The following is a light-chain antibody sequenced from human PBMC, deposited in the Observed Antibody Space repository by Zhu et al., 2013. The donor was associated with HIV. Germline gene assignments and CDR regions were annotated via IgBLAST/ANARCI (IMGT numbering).Light chain of an antibody. CDR2: AAS. CDR1: QDISNK. CDR3: QKYNTAPLT. J-gene: IGKJ4*01. Sequence: DIQMTQSPSSLSASVGDRVTITCRASQDISNKLAWYQQKPGKVPKLLIYAASTLQSGVPSRFSGSGSGTAFTLTISSLQPEDVATYYCQKYNTAPLTFGGGTKVEI. V-gene: IGKV1-27*01.